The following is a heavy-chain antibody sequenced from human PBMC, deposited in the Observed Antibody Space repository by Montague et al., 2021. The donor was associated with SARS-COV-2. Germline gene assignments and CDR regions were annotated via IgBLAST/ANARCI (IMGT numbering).Heavy chain of an antibody. V-gene: IGHV4-34*01. CDR3: ARERYSFSLTRGSTWFDP. Sequence: SETLSLTCAVYGGSFSGCYWSWIRQPPAKGLEWIGEINHSGSTNSNPSLTSRVTISVDTSTNQFSLKLSSVTAAATAVYYCARERYSFSLTRGSTWFDPWGQGTLVTVSS. CDR2: INHSGST. D-gene: IGHD3-9*01. CDR1: GGSFSGCY. J-gene: IGHJ5*02.